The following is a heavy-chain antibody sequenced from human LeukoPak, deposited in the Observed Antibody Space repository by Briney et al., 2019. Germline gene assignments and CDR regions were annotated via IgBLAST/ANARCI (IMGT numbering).Heavy chain of an antibody. CDR2: INWNGGST. CDR1: GFTFDDYG. D-gene: IGHD6-13*01. CDR3: ARRAPGIAAAGPYYYYYYMDV. Sequence: GGSLTLSCAASGFTFDDYGMSWVRQAPGKGLEWVSGINWNGGSTGYADSVKGRFTISRDNAKNSLYLQMNSLRAEDTALYYCARRAPGIAAAGPYYYYYYMDVWGKGTTVTVSS. J-gene: IGHJ6*03. V-gene: IGHV3-20*04.